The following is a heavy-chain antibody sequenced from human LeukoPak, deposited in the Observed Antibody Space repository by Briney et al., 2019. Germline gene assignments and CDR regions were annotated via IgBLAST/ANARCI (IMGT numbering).Heavy chain of an antibody. Sequence: GGSLRLSCAASGFTFSSYAMHWVRQAPGKRLEWVAVISYDGSNKYYADSVKGRFTISRDNSKNTLYLQMNSLRAEDTAVYYCARDSAYCSSTSCPYMEVWGKGTTVTVSS. V-gene: IGHV3-30-3*01. J-gene: IGHJ6*03. CDR2: ISYDGSNK. CDR3: ARDSAYCSSTSCPYMEV. D-gene: IGHD2-2*01. CDR1: GFTFSSYA.